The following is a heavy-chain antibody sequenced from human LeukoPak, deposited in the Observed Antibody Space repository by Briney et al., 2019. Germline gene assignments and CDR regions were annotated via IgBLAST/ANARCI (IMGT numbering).Heavy chain of an antibody. CDR2: MNPNSGNT. V-gene: IGHV1-8*03. D-gene: IGHD6-6*01. Sequence: ASVKVSCKASGYTFTSYDINWVRQATGQGLEWMGWMNPNSGNTGYAQKFQGRVTITRNTSISTAYMELSSLRSEDTAAYYCARPLAGNYYYYMDVWGKGTTVTVPS. CDR1: GYTFTSYD. CDR3: ARPLAGNYYYYMDV. J-gene: IGHJ6*03.